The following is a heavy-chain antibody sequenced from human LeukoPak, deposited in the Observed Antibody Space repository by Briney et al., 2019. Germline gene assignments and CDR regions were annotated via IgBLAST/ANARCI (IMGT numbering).Heavy chain of an antibody. CDR1: GYSFTSHY. CDR2: ISPSGSST. V-gene: IGHV1-46*01. D-gene: IGHD3-22*01. Sequence: RWASVKVSCKASGYSFTSHYMHWVRQAPGQGLEWLGLISPSGSSTLYAQKFQGRLSMTRNTPISTAYMELSSLRSEDTAVYYCARVGYDSSGYYLHDYWGQGTLVTVSS. J-gene: IGHJ4*02. CDR3: ARVGYDSSGYYLHDY.